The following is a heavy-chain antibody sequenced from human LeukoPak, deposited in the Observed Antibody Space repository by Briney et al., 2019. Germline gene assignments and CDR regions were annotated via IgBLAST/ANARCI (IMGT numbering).Heavy chain of an antibody. V-gene: IGHV4-39*01. CDR2: IFYRGTT. Sequence: SETLSLTCSVSGGSISRSNYFWGWIRQPPGMGLEWIGSIFYRGTTYYNPSLKSRVTISVDTSRNHFSLRLSSVTAADTAVYYCARHEEEDGYDAKTPDYWGQGTLVTVSS. CDR3: ARHEEEDGYDAKTPDY. J-gene: IGHJ4*02. D-gene: IGHD5-24*01. CDR1: GGSISRSNYF.